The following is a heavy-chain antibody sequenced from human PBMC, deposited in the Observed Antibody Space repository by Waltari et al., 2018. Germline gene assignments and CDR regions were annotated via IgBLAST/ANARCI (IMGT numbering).Heavy chain of an antibody. CDR3: ARRSTTWYYYYYAMDV. CDR1: GFTFSSYD. CDR2: ISSSGKTI. D-gene: IGHD6-13*01. J-gene: IGHJ6*02. V-gene: IGHV3-48*03. Sequence: EVQMVESGGGLVQPGGSLRLSCAASGFTFSSYDMHWVRQAPGKGLEWVSYISSSGKTIYYADSVKGRFTISRDNAKNSLYLQMNSLRAEDTAVYYCARRSTTWYYYYYAMDVWGPGTTVTVSS.